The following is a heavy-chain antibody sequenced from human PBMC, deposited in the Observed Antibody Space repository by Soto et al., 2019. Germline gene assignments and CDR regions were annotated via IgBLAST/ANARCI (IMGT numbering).Heavy chain of an antibody. Sequence: QVQLVQSGAEVKGPGASVKVSCKTSGYTFAAYYIHWVRQAPGQGLEWMGFIFPNSGGSTTSAQQFEGRVTMTRDSSISTAYLELSGLTPDDTAVYYCATGVIWIGYFTVDSWGQGTRVTVSS. J-gene: IGHJ4*02. CDR2: IFPNSGGST. V-gene: IGHV1-2*02. CDR3: ATGVIWIGYFTVDS. CDR1: GYTFAAYY. D-gene: IGHD3-3*01.